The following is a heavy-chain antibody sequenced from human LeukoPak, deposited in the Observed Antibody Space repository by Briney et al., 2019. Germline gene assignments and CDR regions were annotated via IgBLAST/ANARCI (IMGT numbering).Heavy chain of an antibody. CDR1: GYTFTSYD. D-gene: IGHD6-13*01. CDR3: AYLGASSSWYNYYGMDV. J-gene: IGHJ6*02. Sequence: ASVKVSCKASGYTFTSYDINWVRQATGQGLEWMGWMNPNSGNTGYAQKFQGRVTMTRNTSISTAYMELSSLRSEGTAVYYCAYLGASSSWYNYYGMDVWGQGTTVTVSS. V-gene: IGHV1-8*01. CDR2: MNPNSGNT.